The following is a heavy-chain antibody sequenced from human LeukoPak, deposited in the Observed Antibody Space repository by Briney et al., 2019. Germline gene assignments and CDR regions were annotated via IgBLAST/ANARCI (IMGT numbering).Heavy chain of an antibody. CDR3: VKDWRDEANCGGDCLEY. V-gene: IGHV3-23*01. Sequence: GGSLRLSCAASGFTFSGYAMSWVRQAPGKGLEWVSAISGSGGSTYYADSVKGRFTISRDNSKNTLYLQMNSLRAEDTAVYYCVKDWRDEANCGGDCLEYWGQGTLVTVSS. D-gene: IGHD2-21*02. CDR1: GFTFSGYA. CDR2: ISGSGGST. J-gene: IGHJ4*02.